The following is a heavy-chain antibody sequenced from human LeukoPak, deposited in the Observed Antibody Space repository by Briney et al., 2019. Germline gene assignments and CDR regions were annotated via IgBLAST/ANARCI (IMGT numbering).Heavy chain of an antibody. V-gene: IGHV4-59*01. Sequence: PSETLSLTCTVSGGSLSSYYWTWIRQPPGKGLEWIGYISYSGSTNYNPSLKSRVTISVDTSKNQFSLKLSSVTVADTAVYYCARGLKSYDILTAYHTFPYFDYWGQGALVTVSS. D-gene: IGHD3-9*01. J-gene: IGHJ4*02. CDR3: ARGLKSYDILTAYHTFPYFDY. CDR1: GGSLSSYY. CDR2: ISYSGST.